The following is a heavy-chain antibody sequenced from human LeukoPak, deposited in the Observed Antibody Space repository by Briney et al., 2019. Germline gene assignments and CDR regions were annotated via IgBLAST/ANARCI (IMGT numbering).Heavy chain of an antibody. D-gene: IGHD1-14*01. Sequence: GGSLRLSCAASGLTLSSYWMHWVRQAPGKGLVWVSHINTDGTATTYADSVKGRFTISRDNAKNTLYLQMNSLRAEDSAVYYCVRDSNLSFDYWGQGALVTVSS. J-gene: IGHJ4*02. V-gene: IGHV3-74*01. CDR1: GLTLSSYW. CDR3: VRDSNLSFDY. CDR2: INTDGTAT.